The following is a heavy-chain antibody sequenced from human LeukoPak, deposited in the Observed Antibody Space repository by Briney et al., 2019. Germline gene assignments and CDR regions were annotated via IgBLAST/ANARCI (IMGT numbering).Heavy chain of an antibody. CDR3: AREITTNGGRYFDY. Sequence: GGSLRLSCAASGFTFSSYAMNWVRQAPGKGLEWVSGVSGSGDTTSYADSVKGRFTISRDNAKNTLYLQMNSLRAEDTGVYYCAREITTNGGRYFDYWGQGTLVTVSS. CDR1: GFTFSSYA. D-gene: IGHD7-27*01. CDR2: VSGSGDTT. V-gene: IGHV3-23*01. J-gene: IGHJ4*02.